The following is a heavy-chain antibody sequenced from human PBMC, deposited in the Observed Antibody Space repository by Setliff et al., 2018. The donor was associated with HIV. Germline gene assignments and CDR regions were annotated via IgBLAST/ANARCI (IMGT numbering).Heavy chain of an antibody. CDR1: GFSVGDNY. Sequence: PGGSLRLSCEISGFSVGDNYMTWVRQTPKMGLEWVSLIYAAGATYYADSVEGRFTISRDNSRNTLYLQMNSLRPEDTAVYYCAKDWGSRLSYSFYYMDVWGKGTTVTVSS. CDR2: IYAAGAT. J-gene: IGHJ6*03. D-gene: IGHD3-16*01. V-gene: IGHV3-53*05. CDR3: AKDWGSRLSYSFYYMDV.